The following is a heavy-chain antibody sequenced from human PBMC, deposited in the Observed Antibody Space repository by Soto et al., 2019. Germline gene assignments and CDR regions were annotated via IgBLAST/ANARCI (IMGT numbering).Heavy chain of an antibody. CDR1: GFTFSDYY. D-gene: IGHD2-15*01. J-gene: IGHJ5*02. CDR3: ARAHLGSDRYTLDPFDP. CDR2: ISSSGSTI. Sequence: GGSLRLSCAASGFTFSDYYMSWIRQAPGKGLEWVSDISSSGSTIYYADSVKGRFTISRDNAKNSLFLQLSSVIPEDTAVYYCARAHLGSDRYTLDPFDPWGQGTLVTVSS. V-gene: IGHV3-11*04.